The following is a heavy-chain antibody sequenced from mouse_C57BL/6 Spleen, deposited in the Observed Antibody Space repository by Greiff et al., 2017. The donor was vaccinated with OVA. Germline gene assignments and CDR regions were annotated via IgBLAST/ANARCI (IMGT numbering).Heavy chain of an antibody. V-gene: IGHV3-6*01. CDR3: ARGETVVYAMDY. J-gene: IGHJ4*01. D-gene: IGHD4-1*01. Sequence: EVKLQESGPGLVKPSQSLSLTCSVTGYSITSGYYWNWIRQFPGNKLEWMGYISYDGSNNYNPSLKNRISITRDTSKNQFFLKLNSVTTEDTATYYCARGETVVYAMDYWGQGTSVTVSS. CDR1: GYSITSGYY. CDR2: ISYDGSN.